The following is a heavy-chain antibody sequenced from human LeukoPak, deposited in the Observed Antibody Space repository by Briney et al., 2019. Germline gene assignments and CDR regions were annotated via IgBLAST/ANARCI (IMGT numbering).Heavy chain of an antibody. V-gene: IGHV1-69*04. CDR1: GGTFSSYA. J-gene: IGHJ5*02. Sequence: GASVKVSCKASGGTFSSYAISWVRQAPGQGLEWMGRIIPILGIANYAQKFQGRVTITADKSTSTAYMELSSLRSEDTAVYYCASSQVHSGKFWFDPWGQGTLVTVSS. D-gene: IGHD3-10*01. CDR2: IIPILGIA. CDR3: ASSQVHSGKFWFDP.